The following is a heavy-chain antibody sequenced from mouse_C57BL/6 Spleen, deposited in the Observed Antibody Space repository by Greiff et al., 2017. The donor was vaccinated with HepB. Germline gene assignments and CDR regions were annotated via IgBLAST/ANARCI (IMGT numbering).Heavy chain of an antibody. J-gene: IGHJ1*03. CDR2: FHPYNDDT. CDR1: GYTFTTYP. Sequence: QVQLQQSGAELVKPGASVKMSCKASGYTFTTYPIEWMKQNHGKSLEWIGNFHPYNDDTKYNEKFKGKATLTVEKSSSTVYLALSRLTSDDSAVYYCARGSYYGSSYSYWYFDVWGTGTTVTVSS. D-gene: IGHD1-1*01. CDR3: ARGSYYGSSYSYWYFDV. V-gene: IGHV1-47*01.